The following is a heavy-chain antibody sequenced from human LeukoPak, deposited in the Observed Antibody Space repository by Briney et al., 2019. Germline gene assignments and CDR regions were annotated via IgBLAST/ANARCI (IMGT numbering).Heavy chain of an antibody. CDR3: AGDSTYYYDSGSSGPHYFDN. CDR1: GFTFSSYA. J-gene: IGHJ4*02. D-gene: IGHD3-10*01. Sequence: GGSLRLPCAASGFTFSSYAMSWVRQAPGKGLEWVSAISGSGGSTYYADSVKGRFTISRDNSKNTLYLQLNSLRAEDTAVYYCAGDSTYYYDSGSSGPHYFDNWGQGTLVTVPS. V-gene: IGHV3-23*01. CDR2: ISGSGGST.